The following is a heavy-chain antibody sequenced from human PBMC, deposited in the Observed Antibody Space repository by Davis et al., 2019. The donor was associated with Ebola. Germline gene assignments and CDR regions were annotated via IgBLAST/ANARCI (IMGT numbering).Heavy chain of an antibody. D-gene: IGHD3-10*01. CDR1: GGSISNYY. Sequence: SETLSLTCTVSGGSISNYYWSWIRQPPGKGLEWIGYIYYSGSTNYNPSLKSRVTISVDTSKNQFSLKLSSVTAADTAVYYCARGTYYYGSGSYYRPFDYWGQGTLVTVSS. J-gene: IGHJ4*02. CDR2: IYYSGST. V-gene: IGHV4-59*12. CDR3: ARGTYYYGSGSYYRPFDY.